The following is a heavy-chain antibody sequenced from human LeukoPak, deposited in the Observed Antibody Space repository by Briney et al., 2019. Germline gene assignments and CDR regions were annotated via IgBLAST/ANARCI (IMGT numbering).Heavy chain of an antibody. CDR1: GFTFSTYW. CDR3: GRFTRSGDSVY. D-gene: IGHD7-27*01. Sequence: GGSLRLSCAASGFTFSTYWMTWVRQAPGKGLEWVANIKQDGSEKQYVDSVKGRFAISRDNAENSLYLQMNSLKAEDTAVYYCGRFTRSGDSVYWGQGTLVTVSS. CDR2: IKQDGSEK. V-gene: IGHV3-7*04. J-gene: IGHJ4*02.